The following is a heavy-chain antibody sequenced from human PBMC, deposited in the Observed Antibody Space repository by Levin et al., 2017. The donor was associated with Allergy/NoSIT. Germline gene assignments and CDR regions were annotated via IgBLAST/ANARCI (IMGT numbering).Heavy chain of an antibody. CDR2: ISSTSNHI. J-gene: IGHJ3*02. Sequence: GESLKISCAASGFIFSTHAMNWVRQAPGKGLEWVSTISSTSNHIYFADSVKGRFTIYRDNAKNSLYLQMSSLRVEDTAVYYCARDHTFGGSTDSWGQGTMVTVSS. D-gene: IGHD3-16*01. CDR1: GFIFSTHA. V-gene: IGHV3-21*01. CDR3: ARDHTFGGSTDS.